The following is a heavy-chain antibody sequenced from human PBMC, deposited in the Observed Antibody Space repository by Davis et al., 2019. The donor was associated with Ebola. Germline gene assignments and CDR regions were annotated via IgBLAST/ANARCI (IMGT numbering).Heavy chain of an antibody. CDR2: ISYDGSNK. V-gene: IGHV3-30-3*01. Sequence: GESLKISCAASGFTFSSYAMHRVRQAPGKGLEWVAVISYDGSNKYYADSVKGRFTISRDNSKNTLYLQMNSLRAEDTAVYYCARTHSYGYFDYWGQGTLVTVSS. CDR1: GFTFSSYA. J-gene: IGHJ4*02. D-gene: IGHD5-18*01. CDR3: ARTHSYGYFDY.